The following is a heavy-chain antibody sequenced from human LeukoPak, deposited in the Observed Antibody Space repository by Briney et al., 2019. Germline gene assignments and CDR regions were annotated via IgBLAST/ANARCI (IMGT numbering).Heavy chain of an antibody. V-gene: IGHV4-39*01. CDR1: GGSVSGRSYF. D-gene: IGHD6-13*01. CDR2: VFYREST. Sequence: PSETLSLTCTVSGGSVSGRSYFWGWIRQPPGKGLEWIGSVFYRESTYYNPSLKSRVALSVDTSKNQFALKVFSVTAADTAIYYCVRSPSSIAASGIDYWGQGTLVTVSS. CDR3: VRSPSSIAASGIDY. J-gene: IGHJ4*02.